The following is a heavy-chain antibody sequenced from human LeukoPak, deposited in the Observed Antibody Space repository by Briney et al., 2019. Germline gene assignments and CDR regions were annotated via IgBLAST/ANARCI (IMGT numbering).Heavy chain of an antibody. CDR2: IYHSGST. D-gene: IGHD1-26*01. J-gene: IGHJ4*02. CDR3: ARDGLYSGSYYAY. CDR1: GGSISSSSYY. Sequence: SETLSLTCTVSGGSISSSSYYWGWIRQPPGKGLEWIGEIYHSGSTNYNPSLKSRVTISVDKSKNQFSLKLSSVTAADTAVYYCARDGLYSGSYYAYWGQGTLVTVSS. V-gene: IGHV4-39*07.